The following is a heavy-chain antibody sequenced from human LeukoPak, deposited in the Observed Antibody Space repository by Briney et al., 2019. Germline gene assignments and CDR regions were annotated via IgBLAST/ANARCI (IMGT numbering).Heavy chain of an antibody. CDR1: GFTFSSYG. J-gene: IGHJ4*02. CDR2: ISYDGSNK. Sequence: GGSLRLSCAASGFTFSSYGMHWVRQAPGKGLEWVAVISYDGSNKYYADSVKGRFTISRDNSKNTLYLQMNSLRAEDTAVYYCAKDGDYYDSSGHFDYWGQGTLVTVSS. V-gene: IGHV3-30*18. CDR3: AKDGDYYDSSGHFDY. D-gene: IGHD3-22*01.